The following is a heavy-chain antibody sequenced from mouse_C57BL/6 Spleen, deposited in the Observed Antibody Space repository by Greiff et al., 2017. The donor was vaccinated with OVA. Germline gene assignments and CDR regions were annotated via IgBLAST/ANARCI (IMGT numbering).Heavy chain of an antibody. J-gene: IGHJ2*01. CDR1: GYTFTSYG. V-gene: IGHV1-81*01. Sequence: QVQLQQSGAELARPGASVKLSCKASGYTFTSYGISWVKQRTGQGLEWIGEIYPRSGNTYYNEKFKGKATLTADKSSRTAYMELRSLTSEDSAVYFCAPLGPYGSTPDDWGQGTTLTVSS. D-gene: IGHD1-1*01. CDR2: IYPRSGNT. CDR3: APLGPYGSTPDD.